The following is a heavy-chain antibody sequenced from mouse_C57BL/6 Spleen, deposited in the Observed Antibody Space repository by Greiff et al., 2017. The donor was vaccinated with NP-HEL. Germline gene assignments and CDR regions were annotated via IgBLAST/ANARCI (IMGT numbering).Heavy chain of an antibody. V-gene: IGHV1-18*01. J-gene: IGHJ4*01. CDR2: INPNNGGT. Sequence: VQLKQSGPELVKPGASVKIPCKASGYTFTDYNMTWVKQSPGKSLEWIGDINPNNGGTIYNEKFKGKATLTVDKSSSTAYMELRSLTSEDTAVYYCARGDDYYGSSYEGDAMDYWGQGTSVTVSS. D-gene: IGHD1-1*01. CDR3: ARGDDYYGSSYEGDAMDY. CDR1: GYTFTDYN.